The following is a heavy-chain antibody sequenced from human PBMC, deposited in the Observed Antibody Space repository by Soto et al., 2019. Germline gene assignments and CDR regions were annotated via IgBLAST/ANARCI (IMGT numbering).Heavy chain of an antibody. D-gene: IGHD3-22*01. CDR2: VYYTGST. Sequence: PSETLSLTSTVSGDSISTFYWGWMRQSPGKELEWIGYVYYTGSTNYNPSLKSRVTISVDRSKNQFSLQLTSANAADTAVYYCARGRTVRNYADDSSDYFYFFDYWGQGTQVTVSS. CDR3: ARGRTVRNYADDSSDYFYFFDY. J-gene: IGHJ4*02. V-gene: IGHV4-59*01. CDR1: GDSISTFY.